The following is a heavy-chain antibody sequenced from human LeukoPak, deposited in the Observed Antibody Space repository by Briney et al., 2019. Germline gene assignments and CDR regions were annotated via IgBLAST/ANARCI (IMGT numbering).Heavy chain of an antibody. CDR2: LLSSGAST. D-gene: IGHD3-22*01. CDR3: AKAHDSSGYILRDSDY. CDR1: GFSFSNYA. J-gene: IGHJ4*02. V-gene: IGHV3-23*01. Sequence: GGSLRLSCAASGFSFSNYAMSWVRQAPGKGLEWVSGLLSSGASTYYADSVKGRFTISRDNSKNTLFLQMDSLRDDDTAGYYCAKAHDSSGYILRDSDYWGQGTLVTVSS.